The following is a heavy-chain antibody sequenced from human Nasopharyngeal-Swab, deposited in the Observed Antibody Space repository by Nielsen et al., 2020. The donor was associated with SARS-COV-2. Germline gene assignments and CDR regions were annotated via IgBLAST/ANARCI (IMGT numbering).Heavy chain of an antibody. Sequence: GGSLRLSSAASGFTLSRHWMHWVRQESGKALVWVSCVKSDGSITHYADSVKGRFTISRDNAKNTLYLQMNSLRAEDTAVYYCVREDDAFDIWGQGTTVTVSS. CDR3: VREDDAFDI. CDR2: VKSDGSIT. J-gene: IGHJ3*02. V-gene: IGHV3-74*01. CDR1: GFTLSRHW.